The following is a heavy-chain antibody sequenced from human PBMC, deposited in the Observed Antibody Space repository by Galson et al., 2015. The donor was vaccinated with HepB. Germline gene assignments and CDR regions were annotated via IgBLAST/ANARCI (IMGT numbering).Heavy chain of an antibody. V-gene: IGHV6-1*01. CDR1: GDSVSSNSAA. CDR2: TYYRSKWYN. D-gene: IGHD1-26*01. CDR3: ARTRWWELLNYFDY. J-gene: IGHJ4*02. Sequence: CAISGDSVSSNSAAWNRIRQSPSRGLEWLGRTYYRSKWYNDYAVSVKSRITINPDTSKNQFSLQLNSVTPEDTAVYYCARTRWWELLNYFDYWGQGTLVTVSS.